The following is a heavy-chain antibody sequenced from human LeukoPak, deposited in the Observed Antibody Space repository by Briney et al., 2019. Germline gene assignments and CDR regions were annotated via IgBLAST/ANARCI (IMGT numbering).Heavy chain of an antibody. J-gene: IGHJ5*02. CDR2: VYYSGST. Sequence: PSETLSLTCTVSGGSISSYYWSWIRQPPGKGLEWIGYVYYSGSTNYNSSLKSRVTISADTSKNQFSLKLSSVTAADTAVYYCARHTYYDSSGYYYHWFDPWGQGTLVTVSS. D-gene: IGHD3-22*01. CDR3: ARHTYYDSSGYYYHWFDP. V-gene: IGHV4-59*08. CDR1: GGSISSYY.